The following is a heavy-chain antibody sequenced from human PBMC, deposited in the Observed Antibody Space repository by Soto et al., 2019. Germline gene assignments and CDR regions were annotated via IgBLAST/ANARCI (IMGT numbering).Heavy chain of an antibody. CDR2: ISSSSSYI. Sequence: GGSLRLSCAASGFTFSSYSMNWVRQAPGKWLEWVSSISSSSSYIYYADSVKGRFTISRDNANHSLDLQMNSLRAEDTAVYYCARDNATSHYYYYYGMDVWGQVTTVILSS. D-gene: IGHD2-2*01. CDR1: GFTFSSYS. J-gene: IGHJ6*02. V-gene: IGHV3-21*01. CDR3: ARDNATSHYYYYYGMDV.